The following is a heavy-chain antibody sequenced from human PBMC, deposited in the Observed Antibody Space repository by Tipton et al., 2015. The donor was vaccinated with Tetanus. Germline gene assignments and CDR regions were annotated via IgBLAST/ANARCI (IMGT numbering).Heavy chain of an antibody. J-gene: IGHJ4*02. V-gene: IGHV4-30-4*01. D-gene: IGHD2/OR15-2a*01. CDR2: IYYSGST. Sequence: TLSLTCSGSGDYINSGDYYWSWIRQPPGKGLEWIGYIYYSGSTYYNPSLKSRVTISIDTSKNQFTLRLSYVTAADTSVYYCSSSPGTQYLAFVDYWGRGPLDTVSS. CDR1: GDYINSGDYY. CDR3: SSSPGTQYLAFVDY.